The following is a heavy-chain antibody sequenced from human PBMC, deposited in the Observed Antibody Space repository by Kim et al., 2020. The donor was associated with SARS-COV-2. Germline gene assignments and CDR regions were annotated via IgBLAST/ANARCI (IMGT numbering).Heavy chain of an antibody. CDR2: ISYDGSNK. CDR1: GFTFSSYG. V-gene: IGHV3-30*18. J-gene: IGHJ4*01. D-gene: IGHD2-2*01. Sequence: GGSLRLSCAASGFTFSSYGMHWVRQAPGKGLEWVAVISYDGSNKYYADSVKGRFTISRDNSKNTLYLQMNSLRAEDTAVYYCAKDCCSSTSCYYGYYFD. CDR3: AKDCCSSTSCYYGYYFD.